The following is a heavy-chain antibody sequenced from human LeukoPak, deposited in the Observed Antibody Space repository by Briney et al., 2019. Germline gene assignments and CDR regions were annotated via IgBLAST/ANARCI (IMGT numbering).Heavy chain of an antibody. CDR1: GGSISSYY. D-gene: IGHD6-19*01. J-gene: IGHJ4*02. Sequence: PSETLSLTCTVSGGSISSYYWSWIRQPPGKGLEWIGYIYYSGSTNYNPSLKSRVTISVDTSKNQFFLKLSSVTAADTAVYYCAREGAVAVDYWGQGTLVTVSS. CDR2: IYYSGST. CDR3: AREGAVAVDY. V-gene: IGHV4-59*01.